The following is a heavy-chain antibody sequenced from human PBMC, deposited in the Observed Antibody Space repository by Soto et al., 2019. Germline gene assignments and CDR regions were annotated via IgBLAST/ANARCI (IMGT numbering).Heavy chain of an antibody. D-gene: IGHD3-9*01. CDR1: GFTFSSYG. Sequence: GGSLRLSCAASGFTFSSYGLHWVRQAPGKGLEWVAVISYDGSSEYYADSVKGRFTISRDNPENTLYLQMNSLRGEDTAVYYCAKDLLPLTDILTGYYGLYYYCAMDVWGQGTTVTVSS. J-gene: IGHJ6*02. CDR3: AKDLLPLTDILTGYYGLYYYCAMDV. V-gene: IGHV3-30*18. CDR2: ISYDGSSE.